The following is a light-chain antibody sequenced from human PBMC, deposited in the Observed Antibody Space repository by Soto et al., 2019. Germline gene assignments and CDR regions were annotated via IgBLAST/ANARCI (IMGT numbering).Light chain of an antibody. CDR3: QQYHSFLFT. CDR2: KAS. CDR1: QSIGSW. Sequence: DIQMTQYPSTLSASVGDRVTITCRASQSIGSWLAWYQQKPGKAPKLLIYKASTLESGVPSRFSGSGSGTEFTLTNSSLQPDDFATYYCQQYHSFLFTFGPGTQVDIK. J-gene: IGKJ3*01. V-gene: IGKV1-5*03.